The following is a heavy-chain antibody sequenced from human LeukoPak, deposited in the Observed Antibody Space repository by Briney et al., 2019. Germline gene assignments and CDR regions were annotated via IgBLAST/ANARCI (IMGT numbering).Heavy chain of an antibody. J-gene: IGHJ5*02. D-gene: IGHD3-22*01. CDR2: IYYSGST. CDR1: GGSISTYY. Sequence: SETLSLTCTVSGGSISTYYWSWIRQSPGKGLEWIGSIYYSGSTNYNPSLKSRVTISVDTSKNQFSLELSSVTAADTAVYYCARAPELRITMIVVWFDPWGQGTLVTVSS. V-gene: IGHV4-59*08. CDR3: ARAPELRITMIVVWFDP.